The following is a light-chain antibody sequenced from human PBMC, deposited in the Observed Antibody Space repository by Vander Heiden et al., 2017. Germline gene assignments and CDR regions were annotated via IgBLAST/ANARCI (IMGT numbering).Light chain of an antibody. Sequence: QSVLTQPPSTSGTTGQRVTISCSGSSPNIGSNAVNWYQHLPGTAPKLVIFNNFLRPSGVPDRFSASKFGTSASLAISGLQSEDEADYYCAAWDDSLDVPVFGGGTKV. CDR1: SPNIGSNA. CDR2: NNF. CDR3: AAWDDSLDVPV. J-gene: IGLJ3*02. V-gene: IGLV1-44*01.